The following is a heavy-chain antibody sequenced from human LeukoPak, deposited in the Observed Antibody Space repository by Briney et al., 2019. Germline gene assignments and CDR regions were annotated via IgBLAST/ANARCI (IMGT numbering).Heavy chain of an antibody. Sequence: GGSLRPSCAASGFTFSSYAMHWVRQAPGKGLEWVAVISYDGSNKYYADSVKGRFTISRDNSKNTLYLQMNSLRAEDTAVYYCASHDIVVVVAAPENDAFDIWGQGTMVTVSS. CDR1: GFTFSSYA. CDR2: ISYDGSNK. CDR3: ASHDIVVVVAAPENDAFDI. V-gene: IGHV3-30-3*01. D-gene: IGHD2-15*01. J-gene: IGHJ3*02.